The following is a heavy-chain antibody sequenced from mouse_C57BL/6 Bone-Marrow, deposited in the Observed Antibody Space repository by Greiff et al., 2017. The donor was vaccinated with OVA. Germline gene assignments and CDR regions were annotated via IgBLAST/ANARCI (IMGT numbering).Heavy chain of an antibody. V-gene: IGHV1-82*01. Sequence: VKLQEAGPERVKAGASVKISCKASGYAFSSSWMNWVKQRPGKGLEWIGRIYPGDGDTNYNGKFKGKSTLTADKSSSTAYMQLSSLTSEDSAVYFCANYGSSYYYAMDYWGQGTSVTVSS. CDR1: GYAFSSSW. J-gene: IGHJ4*01. CDR2: IYPGDGDT. CDR3: ANYGSSYYYAMDY. D-gene: IGHD1-1*01.